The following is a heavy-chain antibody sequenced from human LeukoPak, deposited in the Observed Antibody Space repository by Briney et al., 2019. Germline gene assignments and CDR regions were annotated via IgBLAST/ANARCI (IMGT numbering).Heavy chain of an antibody. D-gene: IGHD6-19*01. V-gene: IGHV3-30-3*01. CDR2: ISYDGNNR. J-gene: IGHJ4*02. CDR1: GFTFSTYT. Sequence: GGSLRLSCVVSGFTFSTYTMHWVRQAPGKGLECVAVISYDGNNRYYADSVKGRFTISRDNSKNTLYLQMNSLRAEDTAVYYCASSRSGWKHFDYWGQGTLVTVSS. CDR3: ASSRSGWKHFDY.